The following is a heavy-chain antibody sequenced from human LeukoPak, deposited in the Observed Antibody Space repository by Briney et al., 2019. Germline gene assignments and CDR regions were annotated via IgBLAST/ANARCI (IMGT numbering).Heavy chain of an antibody. V-gene: IGHV4-59*02. CDR2: IFHTGIT. J-gene: IGHJ5*01. D-gene: IGHD2-2*02. CDR1: GGSVTKYY. Sequence: SETLSLTCTASGGSVTKYYWHWIRQAPGKGLEWIGFIFHTGITNYNPSLKSRVTISVDTSKNQFSLKLTSVTAADMAVYFCARDLFPINWFESWGQGTLVTVSS. CDR3: ARDLFPINWFES.